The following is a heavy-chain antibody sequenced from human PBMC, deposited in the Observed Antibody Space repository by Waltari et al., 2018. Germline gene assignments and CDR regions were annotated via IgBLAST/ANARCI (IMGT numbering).Heavy chain of an antibody. J-gene: IGHJ3*02. Sequence: EVQLVQSGAEVKKPGATVKISCKASGYTFTDYYMHWVQQAPGKGLEWMGRVDPEDGETIYAEKFQGRVTITADTSTDTAYMELSSLRSEDTAVYYCATDQYYYDSSGYFHSNDAFDIWGQGTMVTVSS. D-gene: IGHD3-22*01. CDR1: GYTFTDYY. CDR3: ATDQYYYDSSGYFHSNDAFDI. CDR2: VDPEDGET. V-gene: IGHV1-69-2*01.